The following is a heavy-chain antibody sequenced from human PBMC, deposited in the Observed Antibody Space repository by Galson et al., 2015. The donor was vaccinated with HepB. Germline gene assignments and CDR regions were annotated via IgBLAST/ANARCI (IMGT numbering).Heavy chain of an antibody. Sequence: SLRLSCAASGFTFSSYWMHWVRQAPGKGLVWVSRINNDGSGTNYADSVKGRFTISRDNAKNTLYLQMNSLRAEDTAVYYCARGIGEAVAGEDYYYGMDVWGQGTTVTVSS. CDR3: ARGIGEAVAGEDYYYGMDV. CDR1: GFTFSSYW. D-gene: IGHD6-19*01. CDR2: INNDGSGT. V-gene: IGHV3-74*01. J-gene: IGHJ6*02.